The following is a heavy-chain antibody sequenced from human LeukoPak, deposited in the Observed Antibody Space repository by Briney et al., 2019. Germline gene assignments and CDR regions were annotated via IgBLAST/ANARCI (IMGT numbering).Heavy chain of an antibody. V-gene: IGHV3-74*01. D-gene: IGHD6-19*01. CDR2: ISIDGSTT. J-gene: IGHJ4*02. CDR1: GFTSSTNW. Sequence: GGSLRLSCAASGFTSSTNWMHWVSQPPGKGLVWVSRISIDGSTTNYADSVKGRFTISRDNAKNTLYLQMNSLRAEDTAMYYCIAYSRGWNSGQGTLVTVSS. CDR3: IAYSRGWN.